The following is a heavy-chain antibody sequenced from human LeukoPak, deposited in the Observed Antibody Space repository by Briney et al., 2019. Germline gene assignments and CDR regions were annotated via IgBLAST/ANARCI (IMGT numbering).Heavy chain of an antibody. CDR2: INHSGST. V-gene: IGHV4-38-2*02. Sequence: SETLSLTCTVSGYSIGSGFFWGWIRQPPGKGLEWIGEINHSGSTNYNPSLKSRVTISVDTSKNQFSLKLSSVTAADTAVYYCARGNPRLAIFGVVIFPKTRGIHFDYWGQGTLVTASS. CDR3: ARGNPRLAIFGVVIFPKTRGIHFDY. D-gene: IGHD3-3*01. J-gene: IGHJ4*02. CDR1: GYSIGSGFF.